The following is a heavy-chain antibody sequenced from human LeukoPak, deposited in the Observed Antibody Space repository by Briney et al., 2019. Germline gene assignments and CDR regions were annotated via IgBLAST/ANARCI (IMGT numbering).Heavy chain of an antibody. V-gene: IGHV4-4*07. Sequence: SETLSLTCTVSGGSISSYYWSWIRQPPGKGLEWIGRIYTSGSINYNPSLKSRVTMSVDTSKNQFSLKLSSVTAADTAVYYCARGMDSSGYYALDYWGQGTLVTVSS. D-gene: IGHD3-22*01. J-gene: IGHJ4*02. CDR1: GGSISSYY. CDR3: ARGMDSSGYYALDY. CDR2: IYTSGSI.